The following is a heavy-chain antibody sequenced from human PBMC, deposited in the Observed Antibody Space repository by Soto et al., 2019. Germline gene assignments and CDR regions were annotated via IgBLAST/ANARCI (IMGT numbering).Heavy chain of an antibody. CDR1: GGTFSSYT. D-gene: IGHD6-13*01. CDR3: ARIAAAGNFDAFDI. V-gene: IGHV1-69*02. CDR2: IIPILGIA. Sequence: QVQLVQSGAEVKKPGSSVKVSCKASGGTFSSYTISWVRQAPGQGLEWMGRIIPILGIANYAQKFQGRVTITADKSTSTAYMELSSLRAEDTAVYYCARIAAAGNFDAFDIWGQGTMVTVSS. J-gene: IGHJ3*02.